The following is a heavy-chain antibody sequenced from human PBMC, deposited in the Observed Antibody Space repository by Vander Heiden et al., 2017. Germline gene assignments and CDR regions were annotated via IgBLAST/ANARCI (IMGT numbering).Heavy chain of an antibody. D-gene: IGHD2-15*01. CDR3: ARDSDIVVVVAATPDY. V-gene: IGHV3-30*04. Sequence: QVQLVESGGGVVQPGRSLRLSCAASGFTFSSSAMHWVRQAPGKGLEWVAVISYDGSNKYYADSVKGRFTISRDNSKNTLYLQMNSLRAEDTAVYYCARDSDIVVVVAATPDYWGQGTLVTVSS. CDR1: GFTFSSSA. CDR2: ISYDGSNK. J-gene: IGHJ4*02.